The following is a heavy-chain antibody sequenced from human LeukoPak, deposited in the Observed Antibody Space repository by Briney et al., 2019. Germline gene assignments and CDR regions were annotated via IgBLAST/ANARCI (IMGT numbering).Heavy chain of an antibody. V-gene: IGHV4-39*07. CDR2: IYYSGST. Sequence: PSETLSLTCTVSGGSISSSSYYWGWIRQPPGKGLEWIGSIYYSGSTYYNPSLKSRVTISVDTSRNQLSLKLPSVTAADTAVYFCARLGSYHDFWGQGALVTVSS. CDR1: GGSISSSSYY. CDR3: ARLGSYHDF. J-gene: IGHJ4*02. D-gene: IGHD1-26*01.